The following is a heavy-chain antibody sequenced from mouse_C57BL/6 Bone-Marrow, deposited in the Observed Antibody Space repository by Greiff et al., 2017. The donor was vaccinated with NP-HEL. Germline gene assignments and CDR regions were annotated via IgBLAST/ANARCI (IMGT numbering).Heavy chain of an antibody. CDR1: GYAFSSSW. CDR2: IYPGDGDT. CDR3: ARCLPAYYSGSFAY. V-gene: IGHV1-82*01. J-gene: IGHJ3*01. D-gene: IGHD2-12*01. Sequence: QVQLKQSGPELVKPGASVKISCKASGYAFSSSWMNWVKQRPGKGLEWIGRIYPGDGDTNYNGKFKGKATLTADKSSSTAYMQLSSLTSEDSAVYFCARCLPAYYSGSFAYWGQGTLVTVSA.